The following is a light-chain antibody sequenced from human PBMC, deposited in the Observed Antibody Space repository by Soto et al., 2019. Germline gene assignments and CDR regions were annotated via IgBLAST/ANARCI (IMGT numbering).Light chain of an antibody. Sequence: QSVLTQPASVSGSPGQSITISCTGTSSDVGGYDYVSRFQQHPGKAPKLMIYDVSNRPSGVSHRFTGSKSGNTASLTISGLQAEDEADYYCSSYTGSSTVVFGGGTKLTVL. J-gene: IGLJ2*01. V-gene: IGLV2-14*01. CDR2: DVS. CDR1: SSDVGGYDY. CDR3: SSYTGSSTVV.